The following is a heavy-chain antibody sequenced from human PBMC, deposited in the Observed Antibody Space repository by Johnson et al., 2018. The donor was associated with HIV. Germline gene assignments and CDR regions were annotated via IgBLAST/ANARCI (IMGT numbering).Heavy chain of an antibody. CDR1: GFTFSSHA. D-gene: IGHD3-16*02. J-gene: IGHJ3*02. Sequence: QVQLVESGGGVVQPGMSLRLSCAASGFTFSSHAMHWVRQAPGKGLEWVAFISFDGTSKYYADSVKGRFTISRDNSKNTVYLQMNSLRVEDTSVYYCTTLRPLTFGGVIVMLDGFDIWGQGALVTVSS. CDR3: TTLRPLTFGGVIVMLDGFDI. V-gene: IGHV3-30*04. CDR2: ISFDGTSK.